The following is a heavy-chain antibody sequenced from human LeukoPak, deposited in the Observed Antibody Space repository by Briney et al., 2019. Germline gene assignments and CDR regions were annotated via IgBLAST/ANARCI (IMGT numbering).Heavy chain of an antibody. D-gene: IGHD5-18*01. V-gene: IGHV3-66*01. Sequence: AGGSLRLSCTASGFIASNNFMSWVRRAPGKGLGWVSIIHSGDSTYYADSVKGRFTISGDNSKNTLYLQMNSLRVEDTAIYYCASEWRQLWNDAFNIWGQGTMVTVSS. CDR1: GFIASNNF. CDR2: IHSGDST. J-gene: IGHJ3*02. CDR3: ASEWRQLWNDAFNI.